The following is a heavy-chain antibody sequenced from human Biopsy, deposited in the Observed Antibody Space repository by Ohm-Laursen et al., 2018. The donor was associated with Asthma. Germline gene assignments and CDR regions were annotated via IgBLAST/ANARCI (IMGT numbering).Heavy chain of an antibody. D-gene: IGHD3-3*01. V-gene: IGHV3-30*03. CDR1: GFTFSSYG. J-gene: IGHJ6*02. Sequence: SLRLSCTASGFTFSSYGMHWVRQAPGRGLEWVAVISYDGRNKYYGDSVKGRFTISRDNSKNTVYLQMISLRVEDTSVYYCARGAYYDFWSGYSRPIPGYYGMDVWGHGTTVTVSS. CDR3: ARGAYYDFWSGYSRPIPGYYGMDV. CDR2: ISYDGRNK.